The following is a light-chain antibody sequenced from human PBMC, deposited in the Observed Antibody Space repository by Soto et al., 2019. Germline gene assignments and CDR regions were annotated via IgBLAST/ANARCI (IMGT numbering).Light chain of an antibody. CDR2: DAS. Sequence: DIQMTQSPSSLSASVGDRVTITCQASQDISNYLNWYQQKPGKAPKLLIYDASNLETGVPSRFSGSGSGTDFTFPISSLQSEDIATYYCQQYDNLPRVTFGPGTKVDIK. CDR3: QQYDNLPRVT. J-gene: IGKJ3*01. CDR1: QDISNY. V-gene: IGKV1-33*01.